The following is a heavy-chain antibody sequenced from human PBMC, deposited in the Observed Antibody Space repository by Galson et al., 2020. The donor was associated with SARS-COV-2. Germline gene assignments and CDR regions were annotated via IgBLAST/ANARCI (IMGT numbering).Heavy chain of an antibody. CDR2: ISYDGSNK. V-gene: IGHV3-30*03. J-gene: IGHJ4*02. CDR3: SAAMVIGIDY. Sequence: GGSLRLSCAASGFTFSSYGMHWVRQAPGKGLEWVAVISYDGSNKYYADSVKGRFTISRDNSKNTLYLQMNSLRAEDTAVYYCSAAMVIGIDYWGQGTLVTVSS. CDR1: GFTFSSYG. D-gene: IGHD5-18*01.